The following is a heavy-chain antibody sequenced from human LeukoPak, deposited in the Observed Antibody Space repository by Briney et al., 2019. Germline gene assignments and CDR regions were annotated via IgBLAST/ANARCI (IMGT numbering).Heavy chain of an antibody. J-gene: IGHJ4*02. D-gene: IGHD4-17*01. CDR2: ISSSSSYI. V-gene: IGHV3-21*01. Sequence: GGSLRLSCAASGFTFSSYSMNWVRRAPGKGLEWVSSISSSSSYIYYADSVKGRFTISRDNAKNSLYLQMNSLRAEDTAVYYCAREDFGDYVFGYWGQGTLVTVSS. CDR3: AREDFGDYVFGY. CDR1: GFTFSSYS.